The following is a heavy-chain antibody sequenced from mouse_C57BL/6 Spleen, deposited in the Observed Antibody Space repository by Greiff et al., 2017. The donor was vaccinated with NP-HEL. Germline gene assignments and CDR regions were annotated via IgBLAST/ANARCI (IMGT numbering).Heavy chain of an antibody. CDR3: ARSEGVDYGNLYYFDY. D-gene: IGHD2-1*01. CDR1: GYTFTSYW. J-gene: IGHJ2*01. Sequence: QVQLQQPGAELVMPGASVKLSCKASGYTFTSYWMHWVKQRPGQGLEWIGEIDPSDSYTNYNQKFKGKSTLTVDKSSSTAYMQLSSLTSEDSAVYYCARSEGVDYGNLYYFDYWGQGTTLTVS. CDR2: IDPSDSYT. V-gene: IGHV1-69*01.